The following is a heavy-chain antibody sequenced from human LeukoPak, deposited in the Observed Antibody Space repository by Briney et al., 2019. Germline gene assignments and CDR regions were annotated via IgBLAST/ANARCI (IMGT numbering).Heavy chain of an antibody. V-gene: IGHV3-30-3*01. CDR2: IADDGSDK. CDR3: ARDSASTIFFSPLMDV. CDR1: GFTLSAYA. Sequence: VRSLRLSCAASGFTLSAYAFTTVRQAPGTRLNWGAVIADDGSDKYSAASVKGRFTISRDNSTNTLYLQMSSLRPEDTAVYYCARDSASTIFFSPLMDVWGQGSTVTVSS. D-gene: IGHD3-9*01. J-gene: IGHJ6*02.